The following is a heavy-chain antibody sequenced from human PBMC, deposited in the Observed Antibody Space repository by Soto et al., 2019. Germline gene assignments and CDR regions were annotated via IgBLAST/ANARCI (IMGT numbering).Heavy chain of an antibody. V-gene: IGHV4-59*08. CDR3: ARRYGGTLDH. D-gene: IGHD4-17*01. Sequence: SLTCTVSGGSISSYYWSWIRQPPGKGLEWIGYIYYSGSTNYNPSLKSRVTISVDTSKNQFSLKLSSVTAADTAVYYCARRYGGTLDHWGQGTLVTVSS. CDR1: GGSISSYY. CDR2: IYYSGST. J-gene: IGHJ4*02.